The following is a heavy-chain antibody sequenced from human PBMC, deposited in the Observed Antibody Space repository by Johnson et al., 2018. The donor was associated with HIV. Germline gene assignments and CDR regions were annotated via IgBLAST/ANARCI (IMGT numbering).Heavy chain of an antibody. CDR2: MWYDGSNK. CDR1: GFTLSSHG. CDR3: AKDLRSGNRREAFDI. D-gene: IGHD1-14*01. V-gene: IGHV3-33*06. J-gene: IGHJ3*02. Sequence: QMLLVESGGGVVQPGRSLTLSCAASGFTLSSHGIHWVRQAPGKGLEWVAIMWYDGSNKYYADSVKGRFTISRDNSKNTLYLQMNRLRAEDTAVYYCAKDLRSGNRREAFDICGQGTMVTVSS.